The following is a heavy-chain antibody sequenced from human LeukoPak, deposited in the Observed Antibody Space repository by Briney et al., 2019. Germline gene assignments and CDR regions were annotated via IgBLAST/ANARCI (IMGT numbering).Heavy chain of an antibody. D-gene: IGHD2-2*02. CDR2: ITPNSGGT. CDR3: ARGFRLSAIEDWFDP. J-gene: IGHJ5*02. CDR1: GYTFTAYY. V-gene: IGHV1-2*02. Sequence: ASVKVSCKASGYTFTAYYMHWVRQAPGQGLEWMGWITPNSGGTKYAQRFQGRVTMTRDTSISTAYMELSGLRSDNTAVYYCARGFRLSAIEDWFDPWGQGTLVTVSS.